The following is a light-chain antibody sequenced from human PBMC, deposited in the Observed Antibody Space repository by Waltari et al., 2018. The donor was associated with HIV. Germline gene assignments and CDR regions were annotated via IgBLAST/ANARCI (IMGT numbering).Light chain of an antibody. V-gene: IGLV1-47*01. Sequence: QSVLTQPPTVSGTPGQGVNNSSSGGSSYIGHNHAFWYQQFPGTAPKLLIYRNNQRPSGVPYRFSGSKSGTSASLVISGLRSEDEADYYCAAWDDSLSGVFGGGTKVTVL. J-gene: IGLJ2*01. CDR2: RNN. CDR3: AAWDDSLSGV. CDR1: SSYIGHNH.